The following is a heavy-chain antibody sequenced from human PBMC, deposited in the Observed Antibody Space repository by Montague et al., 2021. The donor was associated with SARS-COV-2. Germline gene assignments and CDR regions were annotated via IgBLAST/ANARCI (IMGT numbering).Heavy chain of an antibody. V-gene: IGHV6-1*01. CDR3: TSGREGNYNVMDV. Sequence: CAISGDSVSSNSATWNWVRQSPSRGLEWPGRTYYRSKWYNDYAVSVRGRVTINPDTSKNQFSLQLNSVTPEDTAIYYCTSGREGNYNVMDVWGQGTTVTV. J-gene: IGHJ6*02. CDR1: GDSVSSNSAT. D-gene: IGHD1-1*01. CDR2: TYYRSKWYN.